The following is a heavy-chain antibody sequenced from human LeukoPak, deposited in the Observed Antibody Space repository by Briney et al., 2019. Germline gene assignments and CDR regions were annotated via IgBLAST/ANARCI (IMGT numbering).Heavy chain of an antibody. J-gene: IGHJ4*02. Sequence: GGSLRLSCAASGFTFSSYAMSWVRQAPGKGLEWVSGISGSGGSTYYADSVKGRFTISRDNSKNTLYLQMNSLRAEDTAAYYCAKALYDSSGYYSFDYRGQGTLVTVSS. D-gene: IGHD3-22*01. V-gene: IGHV3-23*01. CDR3: AKALYDSSGYYSFDY. CDR1: GFTFSSYA. CDR2: ISGSGGST.